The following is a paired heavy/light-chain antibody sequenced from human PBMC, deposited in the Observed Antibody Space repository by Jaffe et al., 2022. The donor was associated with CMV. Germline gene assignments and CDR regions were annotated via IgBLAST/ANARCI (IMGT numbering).Heavy chain of an antibody. D-gene: IGHD1-7*01. CDR1: GFTFSSYA. CDR2: ISGSGGST. V-gene: IGHV3-23*01. J-gene: IGHJ6*02. CDR3: AKVSLELRQEIYYYYGMDV. Sequence: EVQLLESGGGLVQPGGSLRLSCAASGFTFSSYAMSWVRQAPGKGLEWVSAISGSGGSTYYADSVKGRFTISRDNSKNTLYLQMNSLRAEDTAVYYCAKVSLELRQEIYYYYGMDVWGQGTTVTVSS.
Light chain of an antibody. CDR2: AAS. V-gene: IGKV1-12*01. J-gene: IGKJ2*01. CDR3: QQANSFPHT. CDR1: QGISSW. Sequence: DIQMTQSPSSVSASVGDRVTITCRASQGISSWLAWYQQKPGKAPKLLIYAASSLQSGVPSRFSGSGSGTDFTLTISSLQPEDFATYYCQQANSFPHTFGQGTKLEIK.